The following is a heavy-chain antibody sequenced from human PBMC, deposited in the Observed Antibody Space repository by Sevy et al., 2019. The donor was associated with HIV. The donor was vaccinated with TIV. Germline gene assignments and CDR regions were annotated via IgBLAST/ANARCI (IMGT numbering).Heavy chain of an antibody. CDR3: AREGCTKPHDY. CDR2: LSFGCGEI. CDR1: GFTFSKYS. V-gene: IGHV3-23*01. D-gene: IGHD2-8*01. Sequence: GGSLRLSCAASGFTFSKYSMSWVRQPPGKGLEWVSTLSFGCGEINYAHSVKGRFTISRDNSKNSVYLQMNNLRPEDTAVYYCAREGCTKPHDYWGQGTLVTVSS. J-gene: IGHJ4*02.